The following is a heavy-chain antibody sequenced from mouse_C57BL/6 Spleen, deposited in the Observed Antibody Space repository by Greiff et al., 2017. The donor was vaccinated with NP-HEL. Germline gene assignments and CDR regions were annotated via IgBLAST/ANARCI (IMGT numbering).Heavy chain of an antibody. D-gene: IGHD2-5*01. CDR2: IDPETGGT. Sequence: QVQLKQSGAELVRPGASVTLSCKASGYTFTDYEMHWVKQTPVHGLEWIGAIDPETGGTAYNQKFKGKAILTADKSSSTAYMELRSLTSEDSAVYYCTRSYYSNYRRAMDYWGQGTSVTVSS. V-gene: IGHV1-15*01. CDR1: GYTFTDYE. CDR3: TRSYYSNYRRAMDY. J-gene: IGHJ4*01.